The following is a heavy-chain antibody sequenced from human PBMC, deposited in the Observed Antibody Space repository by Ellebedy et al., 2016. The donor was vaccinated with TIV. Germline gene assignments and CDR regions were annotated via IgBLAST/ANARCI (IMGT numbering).Heavy chain of an antibody. CDR2: IYSTGTT. V-gene: IGHV3-66*01. CDR3: ARDRAPPTSWYFDY. Sequence: PGGSLRLSCAASGFTVRSNYISWVRQAPGKGLEWVSVIYSTGTTYYADSVEGRFTISRDTSKNTVYLQMNSLRAEDTAVYYCARDRAPPTSWYFDYWGQGTLVTVSS. CDR1: GFTVRSNY. J-gene: IGHJ4*02. D-gene: IGHD2-2*01.